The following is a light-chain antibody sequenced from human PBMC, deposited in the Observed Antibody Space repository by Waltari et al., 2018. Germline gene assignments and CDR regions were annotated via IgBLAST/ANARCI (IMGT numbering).Light chain of an antibody. V-gene: IGLV3-21*02. CDR1: DIGAKS. Sequence: SYVLTQPPSVSVAPGQTARISCGGKDIGAKSVKGYQQKPGQAPVLVVYGDTDRPSGIPERFSGSNSGNTATLTISRVEDGDEADYYCQVWDSWSDPLWVFGGGTKLTVL. J-gene: IGLJ3*02. CDR3: QVWDSWSDPLWV. CDR2: GDT.